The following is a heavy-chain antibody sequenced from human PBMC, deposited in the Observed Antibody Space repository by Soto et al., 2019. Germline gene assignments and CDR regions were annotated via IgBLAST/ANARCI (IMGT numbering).Heavy chain of an antibody. D-gene: IGHD5-18*01. Sequence: SETVSLTCTFSDVSTSSGGYYCSWIRQHPWKGLEWIGYIYYSGSTYYNPSLKSRVTISVDTSKNQFSLKLSSVTAADTAVYYCARDTPRGYSYGSFDYWCEGTFVTVSS. CDR3: ARDTPRGYSYGSFDY. CDR2: IYYSGST. CDR1: DVSTSSGGYY. J-gene: IGHJ4*02. V-gene: IGHV4-31*03.